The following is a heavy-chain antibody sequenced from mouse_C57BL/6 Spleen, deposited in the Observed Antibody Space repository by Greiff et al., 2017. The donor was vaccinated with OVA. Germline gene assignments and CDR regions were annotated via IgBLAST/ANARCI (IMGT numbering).Heavy chain of an antibody. Sequence: QVQLQQPGAELVKPGASVKLSCKASGYTFTSYWMHWVKQRPGQGLEWIGMIHPNSGSTNYNEKFKSKATLTVDKSSSTAYMQLSSLTSEGSAVYYCANYGSSYDFDYWGQGTTLTVSS. CDR3: ANYGSSYDFDY. J-gene: IGHJ2*01. CDR1: GYTFTSYW. CDR2: IHPNSGST. D-gene: IGHD1-1*01. V-gene: IGHV1-64*01.